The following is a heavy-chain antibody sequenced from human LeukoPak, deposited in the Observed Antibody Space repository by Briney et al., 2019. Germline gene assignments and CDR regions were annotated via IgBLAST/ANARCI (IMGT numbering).Heavy chain of an antibody. Sequence: ASVNVSCKASGYTFSAYYIRWVRQAPGQGLEWMGWINPDSGVTNYTQKFQGRVTMTRDTSISTAYMELGRLRSDDTAVYYCARADSVPAGDYHYWYMDVWGKGTTVTVSS. CDR3: ARADSVPAGDYHYWYMDV. J-gene: IGHJ6*03. V-gene: IGHV1-2*02. CDR1: GYTFSAYY. D-gene: IGHD2-2*01. CDR2: INPDSGVT.